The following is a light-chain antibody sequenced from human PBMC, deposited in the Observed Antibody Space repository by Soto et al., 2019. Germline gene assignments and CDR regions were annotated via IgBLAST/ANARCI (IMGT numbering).Light chain of an antibody. J-gene: IGLJ1*01. CDR1: SSDVGSYNL. V-gene: IGLV2-23*02. Sequence: QSALTQPASVSGSPGQSITISCTGTSSDVGSYNLVSWYQQHPGKAPKLMIYEVSKRPSGVSNRFSGSKSGNTASLTISGLQAEDEADYYCCSYAGSSTFFVFGTGTKVIVL. CDR2: EVS. CDR3: CSYAGSSTFFV.